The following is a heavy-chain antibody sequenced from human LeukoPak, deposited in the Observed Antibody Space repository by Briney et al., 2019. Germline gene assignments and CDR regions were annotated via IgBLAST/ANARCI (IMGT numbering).Heavy chain of an antibody. CDR3: ARAANLNYDILTGYYSPDAFDI. CDR1: GYTFTGYY. D-gene: IGHD3-9*01. J-gene: IGHJ3*02. CDR2: INPNSGGT. Sequence: ASVKVSCKASGYTFTGYYMHWVRQAPGQGLEWMGRINPNSGGTNYVQKFQGRVTMTRDTSISTAYMELSRLRSDDTAVYYCARAANLNYDILTGYYSPDAFDIWGQGTMVTVSS. V-gene: IGHV1-2*06.